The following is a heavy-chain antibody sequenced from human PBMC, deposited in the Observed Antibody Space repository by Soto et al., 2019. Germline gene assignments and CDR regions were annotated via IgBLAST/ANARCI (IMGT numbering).Heavy chain of an antibody. CDR3: ARDRVVPAARRNHYFDY. J-gene: IGHJ4*02. D-gene: IGHD2-2*01. CDR1: GGSISSGGYY. V-gene: IGHV4-31*01. Sequence: QVQLQESGPGLVKPSQTLSLTCTVSGGSISSGGYYWSWIRKHPGKRLEWIGYTYYTGSTYYNPYLRSPVSISVDTSKNQFSRKLSSVTAADTAVYYCARDRVVPAARRNHYFDYWGQGTLVTVSS. CDR2: TYYTGST.